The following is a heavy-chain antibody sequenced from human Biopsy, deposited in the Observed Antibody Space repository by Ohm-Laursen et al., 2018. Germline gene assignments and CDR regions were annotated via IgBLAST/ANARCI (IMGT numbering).Heavy chain of an antibody. CDR2: ITTDSGRI. CDR3: ARHLRYNDY. V-gene: IGHV3-23*01. D-gene: IGHD3-9*01. Sequence: GSLRLSCAASGFTLSDGMTWVRQAPGQGLEWVSSITTDSGRIFYADSVRGRFTISRDNSKNTLYLQMNSLRAEDTAEYYGARHLRYNDYWGQGTLVTVSS. J-gene: IGHJ4*02. CDR1: GFTLSDG.